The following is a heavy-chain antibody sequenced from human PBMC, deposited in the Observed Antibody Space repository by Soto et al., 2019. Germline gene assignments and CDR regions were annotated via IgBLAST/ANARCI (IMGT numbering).Heavy chain of an antibody. D-gene: IGHD6-13*01. CDR1: GFTFSSYG. Sequence: XESLRLSCAASGFTFSSYGMHWVRQAPGKGLEWVAVIWYDGSNKYYADSVKGRFTISRDNSKNTLYLQMNSLRAEDTAVYYCARATSVGQQLVQNWFDPWGQGTLVTVSS. J-gene: IGHJ5*02. CDR3: ARATSVGQQLVQNWFDP. CDR2: IWYDGSNK. V-gene: IGHV3-33*01.